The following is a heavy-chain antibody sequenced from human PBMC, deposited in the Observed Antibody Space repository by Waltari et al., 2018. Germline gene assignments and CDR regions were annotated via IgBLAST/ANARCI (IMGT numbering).Heavy chain of an antibody. J-gene: IGHJ6*02. CDR1: GFTFSSYW. CDR3: ARRVYLTDPAPYGMDV. D-gene: IGHD2-2*01. Sequence: EVQLVESGGGLVQPGGSLRLSCAASGFTFSSYWMHWVRQAPGKGLVWVSRINSDGSNTSYADSVKGRFTISRDNAKNTLYLQMNSLRAEDTAVYYCARRVYLTDPAPYGMDVWGQGTTVTVSS. V-gene: IGHV3-74*01. CDR2: INSDGSNT.